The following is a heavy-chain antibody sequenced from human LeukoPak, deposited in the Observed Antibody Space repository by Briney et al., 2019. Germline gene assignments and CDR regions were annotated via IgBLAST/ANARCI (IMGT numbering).Heavy chain of an antibody. CDR1: GYTFTSYG. V-gene: IGHV1-18*01. CDR2: ISAYNGNT. CDR3: ARIALLWFGELLSDPGFDY. Sequence: ASVKVSCKASGYTFTSYGISWVRQAPGQGLEWMGWISAYNGNTNYAQKLQGRVTMTTDTSTSTAYMELRSLRSDDTAVYYCARIALLWFGELLSDPGFDYWGQGTLVTVSS. D-gene: IGHD3-10*01. J-gene: IGHJ4*02.